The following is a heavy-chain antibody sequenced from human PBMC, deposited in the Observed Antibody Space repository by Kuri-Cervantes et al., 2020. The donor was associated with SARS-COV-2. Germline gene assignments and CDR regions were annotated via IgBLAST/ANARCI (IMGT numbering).Heavy chain of an antibody. J-gene: IGHJ5*02. Sequence: ASVKVSCKASGYTFTSYGISWVRQAPGQGLEWMGWISAYNGNTNYAQKLQGRVTMTTDKSTSTAYMELRSLRSDDTAVYYCARNYDFWSGYSLKNWFDPWGQGTLVTVSS. D-gene: IGHD3-3*01. CDR3: ARNYDFWSGYSLKNWFDP. CDR2: ISAYNGNT. V-gene: IGHV1-18*01. CDR1: GYTFTSYG.